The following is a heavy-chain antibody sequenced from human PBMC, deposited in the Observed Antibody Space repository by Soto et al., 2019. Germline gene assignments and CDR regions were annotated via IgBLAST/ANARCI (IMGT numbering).Heavy chain of an antibody. J-gene: IGHJ4*02. V-gene: IGHV4-30-4*01. D-gene: IGHD2-21*02. CDR2: IYYSGST. CDR1: GGSISIGDYY. Sequence: SETLSLTCTVSGGSISIGDYYWSCIRQPPGKGLEWIGYIYYSGSTYYNPSLKSRVTISVDTSKNQFSLKLSSVTAADTAVYYCARDTLGDFDLDYWGQGTLVTVSS. CDR3: ARDTLGDFDLDY.